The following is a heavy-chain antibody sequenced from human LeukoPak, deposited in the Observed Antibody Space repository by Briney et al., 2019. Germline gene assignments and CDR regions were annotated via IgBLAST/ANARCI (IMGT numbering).Heavy chain of an antibody. CDR3: AKDRVVAAITAAFDI. CDR1: GFTVSSNY. Sequence: GGSLRLSCAASGFTVSSNYMSWVRQAPGKGLEWVSAISGSGGSTYYADSVKGRFTISRDNSKNTLYLQMNSLRAEDTAVYYCAKDRVVAAITAAFDIWGQGTMVTVSS. V-gene: IGHV3-23*01. J-gene: IGHJ3*02. D-gene: IGHD2-15*01. CDR2: ISGSGGST.